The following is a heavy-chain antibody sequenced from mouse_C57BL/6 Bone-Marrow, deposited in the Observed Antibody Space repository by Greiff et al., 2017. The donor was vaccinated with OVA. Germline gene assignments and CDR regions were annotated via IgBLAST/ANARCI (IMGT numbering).Heavy chain of an antibody. J-gene: IGHJ3*01. CDR1: GYTFTDYN. D-gene: IGHD2-4*01. Sequence: EVQLQQSGPELVKPGASVKIPCKASGYTFTDYNMDWVKQSHGKSLEWIGDINPNNGGTFYNQKFKGKATLTVDKSSSTAYMELRSLTSEDTAVYYCARTGYYDYDGFAYWGQGTLVTVSA. V-gene: IGHV1-18*01. CDR2: INPNNGGT. CDR3: ARTGYYDYDGFAY.